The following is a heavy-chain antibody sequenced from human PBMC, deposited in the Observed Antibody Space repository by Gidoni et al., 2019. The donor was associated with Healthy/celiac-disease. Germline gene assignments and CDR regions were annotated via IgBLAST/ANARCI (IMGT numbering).Heavy chain of an antibody. J-gene: IGHJ6*03. CDR2: IYYSGST. D-gene: IGHD3-3*01. CDR1: GGSISSSSYY. Sequence: QLQLQESGPGLVKPSETLSLTCTVSGGSISSSSYYWGWIRQPPGKGLEWIGSIYYSGSTYYNPSLKSRVTISVDTSKNQFSLKLSSVTAADTAVYYCARLQNPRNYDFWPRNRSPQYYYYYYMDVWGKGTTVTVSS. V-gene: IGHV4-39*01. CDR3: ARLQNPRNYDFWPRNRSPQYYYYYYMDV.